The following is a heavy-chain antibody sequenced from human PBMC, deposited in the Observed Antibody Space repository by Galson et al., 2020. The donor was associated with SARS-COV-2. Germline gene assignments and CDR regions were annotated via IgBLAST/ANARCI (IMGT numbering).Heavy chain of an antibody. J-gene: IGHJ4*02. CDR3: ARQVVAKTYYFDY. CDR1: GYSISSGYY. CDR2: IHRSGSA. V-gene: IGHV4-38-2*02. D-gene: IGHD2-15*01. Sequence: APETLSLTCNLSGYSISSGYYWMWIRQSPEKGLEWIANIHRSGSAYYNPSLKSRATISVDTSKNQFSLRLTSMTAADAAVYYCARQVVAKTYYFDYWSLGILVTVSS.